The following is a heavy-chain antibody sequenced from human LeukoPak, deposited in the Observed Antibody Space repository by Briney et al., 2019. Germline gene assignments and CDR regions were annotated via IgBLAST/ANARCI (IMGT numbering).Heavy chain of an antibody. D-gene: IGHD3-9*01. V-gene: IGHV4-34*01. CDR3: ARSVYDISSYYYGMDV. CDR2: INHSGST. J-gene: IGHJ6*02. Sequence: SETLSLTCAVYGGSFSGYYWSWIRQPPGKGLEWIGEINHSGSTNYNPSLKSRVTISVDTSKNHFSLKLSSVTAADTAVYYCARSVYDISSYYYGMDVWGQGTTVTVSS. CDR1: GGSFSGYY.